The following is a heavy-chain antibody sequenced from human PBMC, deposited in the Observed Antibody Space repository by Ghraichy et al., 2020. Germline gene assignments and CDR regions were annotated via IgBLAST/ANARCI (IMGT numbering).Heavy chain of an antibody. D-gene: IGHD4-17*01. J-gene: IGHJ4*02. Sequence: GGSLRLSCTASGFPFSNYVMNWVRQAPGKGLEWVSGIVDSGANTYYADSVMGRFTISRDNSKNTLYLQMNSLRAEDTAVYYCVKDPPTPMTTTDYWGQGTLVTASS. CDR2: IVDSGANT. CDR1: GFPFSNYV. V-gene: IGHV3-23*01. CDR3: VKDPPTPMTTTDY.